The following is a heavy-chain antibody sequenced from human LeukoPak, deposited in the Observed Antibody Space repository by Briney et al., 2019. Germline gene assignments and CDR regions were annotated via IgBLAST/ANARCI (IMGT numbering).Heavy chain of an antibody. V-gene: IGHV4-59*08. D-gene: IGHD3-9*01. CDR2: VSYSGSS. CDR1: GGSISNYY. Sequence: PSETLSLTCTVSGGSISNYYWSWIRQPPGKRLEWIGYVSYSGSSSSNPSLESRVTISVDMSKNQFSLRLSSVTASDTAVYYCARGVTYYDILTGYSVVGAFDIWGQGTMVTVSS. CDR3: ARGVTYYDILTGYSVVGAFDI. J-gene: IGHJ3*02.